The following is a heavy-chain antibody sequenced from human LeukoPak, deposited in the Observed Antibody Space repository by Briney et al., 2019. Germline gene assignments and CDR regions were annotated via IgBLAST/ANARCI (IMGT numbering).Heavy chain of an antibody. CDR2: IYYSGST. V-gene: IGHV4-39*01. CDR1: GGSISSSSYY. D-gene: IGHD3-10*01. J-gene: IGHJ4*02. Sequence: SETLSLTCTVSGGSISSSSYYWGWIRQPPGKGLEWIGSIYYSGSTYYNPSLKSRVTISVDASKNQFSLKLSSVTAADTAVYYCARQGIIYGSGTSYWGQGTLVTVSS. CDR3: ARQGIIYGSGTSY.